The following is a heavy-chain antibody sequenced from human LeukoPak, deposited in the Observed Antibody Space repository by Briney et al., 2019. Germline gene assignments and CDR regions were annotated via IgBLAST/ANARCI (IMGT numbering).Heavy chain of an antibody. D-gene: IGHD2-15*01. CDR3: ARALGYCSGGSCTRGYNWFDP. V-gene: IGHV4-39*01. CDR1: GDSISSNDYY. Sequence: SETLSLTCTVSGDSISSNDYYWGWIRQPPGKGLEWIGSIYYGGSTYYNPSLKSRVIISVDTSMNQFSLKLSFVTTADTAVYYCARALGYCSGGSCTRGYNWFDPWGQGTLVAVPS. CDR2: IYYGGST. J-gene: IGHJ5*02.